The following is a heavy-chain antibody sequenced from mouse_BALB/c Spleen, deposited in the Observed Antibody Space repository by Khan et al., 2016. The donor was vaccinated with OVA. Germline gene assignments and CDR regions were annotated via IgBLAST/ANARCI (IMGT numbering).Heavy chain of an antibody. D-gene: IGHD4-1*01. CDR1: GYTFTNYV. V-gene: IGHV1S136*01. Sequence: EVQLQESGPELVKPGTSVKMSCKASGYTFTNYVLHWVKQKPGQGLEWIGYINPYNGGTKYNEKFKGKATLASDKSSITAYMELSSLTSEDDSVYYCSRGNWQSYYFDYWGQGTTLTLSA. J-gene: IGHJ2*01. CDR2: INPYNGGT. CDR3: SRGNWQSYYFDY.